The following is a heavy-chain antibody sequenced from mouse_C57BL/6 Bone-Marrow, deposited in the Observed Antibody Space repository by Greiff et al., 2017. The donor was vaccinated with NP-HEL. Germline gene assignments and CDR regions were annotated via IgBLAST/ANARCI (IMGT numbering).Heavy chain of an antibody. Sequence: EVQLVESGGGLVQPGGSLKLSCAASGFTFSDYYMYWVRQTPEKRLEWVAYISNGGGSTYYPDTVKGRFTISRDNAKNTLYLQTSRLKSEDTAMYYCARPSNYVFMDYWGQGTSVTVSS. CDR3: ARPSNYVFMDY. D-gene: IGHD2-5*01. CDR1: GFTFSDYY. J-gene: IGHJ4*01. CDR2: ISNGGGST. V-gene: IGHV5-12*01.